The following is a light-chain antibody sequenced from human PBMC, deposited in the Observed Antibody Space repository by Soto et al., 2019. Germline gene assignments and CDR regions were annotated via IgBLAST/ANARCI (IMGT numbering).Light chain of an antibody. CDR1: SSDVGGYNL. V-gene: IGLV2-23*01. Sequence: QSVLTQPASVSGSPGQSITISCTGTSSDVGGYNLVSWYQQHPGKAPKLMIYEGSKRPSGVSNRFSGSKSGNTASLTISGLQAEDEADYYCCSYAVGSTPYVFGTGTKVTVL. CDR2: EGS. CDR3: CSYAVGSTPYV. J-gene: IGLJ1*01.